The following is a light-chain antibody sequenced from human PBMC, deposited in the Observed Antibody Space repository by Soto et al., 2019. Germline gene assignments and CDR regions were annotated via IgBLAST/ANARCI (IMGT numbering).Light chain of an antibody. Sequence: QSVLTQPPSASGTPGQRVTISCSGSSSNIGSNFVYWYQQLPGTAPKLLIYRNNQRPSGVPDPFSGSKSGTSASLAISGLRSEDEADYYCAAWDDSLSGGVFGGGTKLTVL. CDR2: RNN. V-gene: IGLV1-47*01. CDR3: AAWDDSLSGGV. CDR1: SSNIGSNF. J-gene: IGLJ3*02.